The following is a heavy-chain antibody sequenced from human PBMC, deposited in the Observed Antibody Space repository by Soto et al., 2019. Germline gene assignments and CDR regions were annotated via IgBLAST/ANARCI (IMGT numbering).Heavy chain of an antibody. D-gene: IGHD3-22*01. CDR1: GGSISSTTYY. CDR3: ARYYDTSNRPYFHH. Sequence: SETRSLTCAVSGGSISSTTYYCAWIRQPPGKGLEWVATIYYSGATYYNPSLKSRLTISIDKSKNQFSLRLSSVTAADTAMYYCARYYDTSNRPYFHHWGQGTRVTVSS. J-gene: IGHJ1*01. CDR2: IYYSGAT. V-gene: IGHV4-39*01.